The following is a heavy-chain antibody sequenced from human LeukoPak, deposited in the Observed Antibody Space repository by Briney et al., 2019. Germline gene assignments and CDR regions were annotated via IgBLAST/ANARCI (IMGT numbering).Heavy chain of an antibody. CDR2: INPNSGGT. CDR3: ARVYLGVYYYGSSGYSHLDY. Sequence: ASVKVSCKSSGYTFTSYGLSWVRQAPGQGLEWVGWINPNSGGTNYAQKFQGRVTMTRDTSISTAYMELSRLRSDDTAVYYCARVYLGVYYYGSSGYSHLDYWGQGTLVTVSS. CDR1: GYTFTSYG. D-gene: IGHD3-22*01. V-gene: IGHV1-2*02. J-gene: IGHJ4*02.